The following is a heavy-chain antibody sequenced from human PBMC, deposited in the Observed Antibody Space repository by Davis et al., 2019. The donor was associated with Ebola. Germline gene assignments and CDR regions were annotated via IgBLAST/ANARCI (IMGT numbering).Heavy chain of an antibody. J-gene: IGHJ4*02. D-gene: IGHD3-10*01. Sequence: GESLKISCAASGFTFSSYSMNWVRQAPGKGLEWVSSISSSSSYIYYADSVKGRFTISRDNAKNSLYLQMNSLRAEDTAVYYCARDGLWFGERAAYWGQGTLVTVSS. CDR2: ISSSSSYI. CDR3: ARDGLWFGERAAY. CDR1: GFTFSSYS. V-gene: IGHV3-21*01.